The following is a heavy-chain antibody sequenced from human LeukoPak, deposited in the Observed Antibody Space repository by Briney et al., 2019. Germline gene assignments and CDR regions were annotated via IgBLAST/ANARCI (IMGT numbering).Heavy chain of an antibody. D-gene: IGHD6-13*01. J-gene: IGHJ4*02. CDR2: IYPGDSDT. V-gene: IGHV5-51*01. CDR3: ARARAAANDYFDY. CDR1: GYSFTSYW. Sequence: GASLKISCKGSGYSFTSYWIGWVRQMPGKGLEWMGIIYPGDSDTRYSPSFQGQVTISADKSISTAYLQWSSLKASDTAMYYCARARAAANDYFDYWGQGTLVTVSS.